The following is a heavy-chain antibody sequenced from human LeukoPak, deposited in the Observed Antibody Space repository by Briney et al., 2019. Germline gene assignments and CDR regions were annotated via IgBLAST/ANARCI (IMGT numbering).Heavy chain of an antibody. V-gene: IGHV3-66*01. D-gene: IGHD3-22*01. CDR3: AREGDSSGYLFDY. CDR2: IYTGGNA. Sequence: GGSLRLSCAASGFTGSRYDMSWVRQAPGKGLQWVSVIYTGGNAYYAASVKDRFTISRDNSKNTLYLQMNSLRAEDTAVYYCAREGDSSGYLFDYWGQGTLVAVSS. CDR1: GFTGSRYD. J-gene: IGHJ4*02.